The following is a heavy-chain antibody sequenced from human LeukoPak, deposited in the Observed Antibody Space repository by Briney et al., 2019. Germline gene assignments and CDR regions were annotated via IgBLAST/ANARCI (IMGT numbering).Heavy chain of an antibody. J-gene: IGHJ4*02. CDR3: ARDIAQWLVPFGYFDY. V-gene: IGHV7-4-1*02. D-gene: IGHD6-19*01. CDR1: GYTFTSYA. CDR2: INTNSGNP. Sequence: ASVKVSCKASGYTFTSYAMNWVRQAPGQGLEWMGWINTNSGNPTYAQGFTGRFVFSLDTSVSTAYLQISSLKAEDTAVYYCARDIAQWLVPFGYFDYWGQGTLVTVSS.